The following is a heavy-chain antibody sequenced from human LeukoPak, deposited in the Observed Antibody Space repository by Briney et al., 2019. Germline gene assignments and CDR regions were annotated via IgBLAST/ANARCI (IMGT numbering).Heavy chain of an antibody. CDR1: GGSFSGYY. D-gene: IGHD3-22*01. J-gene: IGHJ5*02. Sequence: SETLSLTCAVYGGSFSGYYWSRIRQPPGKGLEWIGEINHSGSTNYNPSLKSRVTISVDTSKNQFSLKLSSVTAADTAVYYCARALNYDGWFDPWGQGTLVTVSS. CDR2: INHSGST. V-gene: IGHV4-34*01. CDR3: ARALNYDGWFDP.